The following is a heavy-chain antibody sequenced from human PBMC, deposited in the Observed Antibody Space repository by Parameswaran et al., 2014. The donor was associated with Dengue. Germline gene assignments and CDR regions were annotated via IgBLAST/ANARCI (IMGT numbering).Heavy chain of an antibody. D-gene: IGHD6-19*01. CDR2: IYYSGST. V-gene: IGHV4-59*01. J-gene: IGHJ5*02. CDR3: ARGPVGAVAGTGEDNWFDP. Sequence: RWIRQPPGKGLEWIGYIYYSGSTNYNPSLKSRVTISVDTSKNQFSLKLSSVTAADTAVYYCARGPVGAVAGTGEDNWFDPWGQGTLVTVSS.